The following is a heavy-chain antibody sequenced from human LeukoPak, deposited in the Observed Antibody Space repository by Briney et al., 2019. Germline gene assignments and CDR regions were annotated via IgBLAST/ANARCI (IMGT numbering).Heavy chain of an antibody. CDR2: ISSSGSPI. Sequence: GGSLGLSCAASGFTFSSYEMNWVRQAPGKGLEWVSYISSSGSPIYYPDSVKGRFTISRDNAKNSLYLQMNSLRAEDTALYYCARGNSYGHWGQGTLVTVSS. V-gene: IGHV3-48*03. D-gene: IGHD5-18*01. J-gene: IGHJ4*02. CDR3: ARGNSYGH. CDR1: GFTFSSYE.